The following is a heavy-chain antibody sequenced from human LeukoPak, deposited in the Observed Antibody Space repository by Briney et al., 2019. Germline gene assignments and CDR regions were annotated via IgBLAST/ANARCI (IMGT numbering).Heavy chain of an antibody. CDR3: AKGQYSSSWSHFDY. CDR1: GFTFDDYA. J-gene: IGHJ4*02. Sequence: GGSLRLSCAAPGFTFDDYAMHWVRHAPGKGLEWVSGISWNSGSIGYADSVKGRFTISRDNAKNSLYLQMNSLRAEDTALYYCAKGQYSSSWSHFDYWGQGTLVTVSS. D-gene: IGHD6-13*01. V-gene: IGHV3-9*01. CDR2: ISWNSGSI.